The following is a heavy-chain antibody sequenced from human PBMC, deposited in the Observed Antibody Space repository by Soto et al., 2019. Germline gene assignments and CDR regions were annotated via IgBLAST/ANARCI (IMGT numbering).Heavy chain of an antibody. CDR2: IYRSGST. CDR3: ARDLDTADGMDV. CDR1: GGSISSGGYS. D-gene: IGHD5-18*01. Sequence: SETLSLTCAVSGGSISSGGYSWSWIRQPPGKGLEWIGYIYRSGSTYYNPSLKSRVTISVDTSKNQFSLKLSSVTAADTAVYYCARDLDTADGMDVWGQGTTVTVSS. J-gene: IGHJ6*02. V-gene: IGHV4-30-2*05.